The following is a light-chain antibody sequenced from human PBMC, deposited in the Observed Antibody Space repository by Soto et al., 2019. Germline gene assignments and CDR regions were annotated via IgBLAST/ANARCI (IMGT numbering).Light chain of an antibody. CDR3: QQYGSAPFT. V-gene: IGKV3-20*01. J-gene: IGKJ3*01. Sequence: EIVLTQSPGTLSLSPGERATLSCRASQSVASSHLAWYRQKPGQTPRLLIYDAAIRATGIPDRISGSGSGTDFTLTTSRLVPEDFAVYYCQQYGSAPFTSGPGTKVDMK. CDR1: QSVASSH. CDR2: DAA.